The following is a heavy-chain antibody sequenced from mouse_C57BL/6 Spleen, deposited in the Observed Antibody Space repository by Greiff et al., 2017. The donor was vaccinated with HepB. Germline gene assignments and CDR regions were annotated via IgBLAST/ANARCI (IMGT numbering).Heavy chain of an antibody. CDR3: ARWEDATTVEG. CDR2: IYPGDGDT. CDR1: GYAFSSYW. Sequence: VQLQQSGAELVKPGASVKISCKASGYAFSSYWMNWVKQRPGKGLEWIGQIYPGDGDTNYNGKFKGKATLTADKSSSTAYMQLSSLTSEDSAVYFCARWEDATTVEGWGQGTSVTVSS. V-gene: IGHV1-80*01. D-gene: IGHD1-1*01. J-gene: IGHJ4*01.